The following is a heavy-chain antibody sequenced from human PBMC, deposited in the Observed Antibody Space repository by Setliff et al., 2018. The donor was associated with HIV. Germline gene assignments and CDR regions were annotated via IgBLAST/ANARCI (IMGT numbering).Heavy chain of an antibody. CDR2: FDPEDGDT. Sequence: SVKVSCKVSGYTLSELTMHWVRQAPGKGLEWMGRFDPEDGDTLYAQRLQGRVTMTEDSSTDTAYMELSSLTSDDTAVYYCATAKEHWLSEGGFDYWGQGTLVTVSS. D-gene: IGHD6-19*01. CDR3: ATAKEHWLSEGGFDY. J-gene: IGHJ4*02. V-gene: IGHV1-24*01. CDR1: GYTLSELT.